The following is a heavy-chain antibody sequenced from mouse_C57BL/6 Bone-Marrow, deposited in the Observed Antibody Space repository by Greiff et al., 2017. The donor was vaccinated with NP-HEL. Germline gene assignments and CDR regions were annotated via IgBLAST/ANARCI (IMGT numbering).Heavy chain of an antibody. CDR2: IWTGGGT. CDR1: GFSLTSYA. D-gene: IGHD1-1*01. CDR3: ARFITTVVATYYAMDY. V-gene: IGHV2-9-1*01. J-gene: IGHJ4*01. Sequence: VQVVESGPGLVAPSQSLSITCTVSGFSLTSYAISWVRQPPGKGLEWLGVIWTGGGTNYNSALKSRLSISKDNSKSQVFLKMNSLQTDDTARYYCARFITTVVATYYAMDYWGQGTSVTVSS.